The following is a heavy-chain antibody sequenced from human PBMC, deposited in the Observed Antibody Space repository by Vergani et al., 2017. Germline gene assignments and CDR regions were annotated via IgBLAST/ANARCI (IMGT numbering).Heavy chain of an antibody. CDR2: IYWDGDK. CDR1: GFSLSTSGVG. Sequence: QITLKESGPTLVKPTQPLPLTCPFSGFSLSTSGVGVGWIRQPPGKALEWLALIYWDGDKRYSPSLKSRLTITKDTSKNQVVLTMTKMDPVATATYYCAHTDIVVMTAIPWGYWGQGTLVTVSS. D-gene: IGHD2-21*02. V-gene: IGHV2-5*02. CDR3: AHTDIVVMTAIPWGY. J-gene: IGHJ4*02.